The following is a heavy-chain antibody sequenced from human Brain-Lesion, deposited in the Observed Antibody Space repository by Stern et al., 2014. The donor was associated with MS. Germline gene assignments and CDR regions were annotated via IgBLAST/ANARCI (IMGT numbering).Heavy chain of an antibody. CDR2: ISWNSGTI. CDR3: ARDITGSSAYFAY. Sequence: VQLVESGGDLVQPGRSLRLSCAAFGFTFDDYAMHWVRQAPGKGLEWVVGISWNSGTIGYADSVKGRFTTSRDNAYSSLYLQMNSLRPEDTALYYCARDITGSSAYFAYWGQGTLVTVSS. CDR1: GFTFDDYA. J-gene: IGHJ4*02. V-gene: IGHV3-9*01. D-gene: IGHD1-14*01.